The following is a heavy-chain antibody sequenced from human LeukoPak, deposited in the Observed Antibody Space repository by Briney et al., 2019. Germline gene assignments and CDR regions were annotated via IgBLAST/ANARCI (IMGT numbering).Heavy chain of an antibody. Sequence: PSETLSLTCTVSGDSISTTNSYRGWIRQPPGKGLEWIGSLYYSGSSYYNPSLKRRVTISADTSKNQFSLKLTSVTAADTAVYYCARHRELLYRGGVDYWGQGTLVTVSS. V-gene: IGHV4-39*01. CDR3: ARHRELLYRGGVDY. CDR1: GDSISTTNSY. CDR2: LYYSGSS. J-gene: IGHJ4*02. D-gene: IGHD2-2*02.